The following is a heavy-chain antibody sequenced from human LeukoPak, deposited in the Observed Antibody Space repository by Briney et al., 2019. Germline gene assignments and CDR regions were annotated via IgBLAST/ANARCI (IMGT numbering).Heavy chain of an antibody. CDR3: ARGRGITMIVASTRYFPH. V-gene: IGHV4-34*01. CDR1: GGSFSGYY. D-gene: IGHD3-22*01. Sequence: PSETLSLTCAVYGGSFSGYYWSWLRQPPGKGLEGIGEINHSGSTNYNPSLTSRVTTSVDPSKNQFSLQLSSVTAADTAVYYCARGRGITMIVASTRYFPHWGQGTLVTVSS. CDR2: INHSGST. J-gene: IGHJ1*01.